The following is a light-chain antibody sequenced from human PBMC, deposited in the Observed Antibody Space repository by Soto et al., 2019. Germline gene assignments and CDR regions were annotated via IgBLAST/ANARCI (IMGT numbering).Light chain of an antibody. CDR2: EVR. J-gene: IGLJ1*01. Sequence: QAVVTQPASVSGSPGQSITISCTGTSSDVGAYDFVSWYQQHPDKAPKLMIYEVRNRPSGVSDRVSGSNCVTTRTLTISGLQAEDEADYYCSSYTTSSTRVFGTGTKLTVL. CDR3: SSYTTSSTRV. V-gene: IGLV2-14*03. CDR1: SSDVGAYDF.